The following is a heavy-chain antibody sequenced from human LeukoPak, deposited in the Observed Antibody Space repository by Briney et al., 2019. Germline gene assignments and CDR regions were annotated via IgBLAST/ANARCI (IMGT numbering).Heavy chain of an antibody. CDR3: ARARSGAFDI. V-gene: IGHV4-61*02. Sequence: PSETLSLTCTVSGDSISSGSYYWSWIRQPAGKGLEWIGRIHTSGSTNYNPSLKSRLTILVDMSKNQFSLRLSSVTAADTAIYYCARARSGAFDIWGQGTMVTVSS. D-gene: IGHD7-27*01. CDR1: GDSISSGSYY. CDR2: IHTSGST. J-gene: IGHJ3*02.